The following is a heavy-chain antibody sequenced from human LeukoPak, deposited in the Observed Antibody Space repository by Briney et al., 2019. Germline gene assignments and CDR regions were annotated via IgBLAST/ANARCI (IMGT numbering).Heavy chain of an antibody. CDR3: ARAGGGTYYFDF. CDR1: GFTFSSYA. D-gene: IGHD1-26*01. Sequence: GGSLRLSCAASGFTFSSYAMGWVRQAPGKGLEWVSDISGSGGRTYYADSVKGRFTISRDNSKNTLYLQMNSLRAEDTALYFCARAGGGTYYFDFWGRGTLVTVSS. V-gene: IGHV3-23*01. CDR2: ISGSGGRT. J-gene: IGHJ4*02.